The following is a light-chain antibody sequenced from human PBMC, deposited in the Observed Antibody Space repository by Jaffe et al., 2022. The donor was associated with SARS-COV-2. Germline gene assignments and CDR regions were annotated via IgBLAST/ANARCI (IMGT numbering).Light chain of an antibody. CDR2: EVS. J-gene: IGLJ2*01. V-gene: IGLV2-8*01. CDR3: SSYAGSKGVV. Sequence: QSALTQPPSASGSPGQSVTISCTGTSSDVGGYNYVSWYQQHPGKAPKFMIYEVSKRPSGVPDRFSGSKSGNTASLTVSGLQAEDEADYYCSSYAGSKGVVFGGGTKLTVL. CDR1: SSDVGGYNY.